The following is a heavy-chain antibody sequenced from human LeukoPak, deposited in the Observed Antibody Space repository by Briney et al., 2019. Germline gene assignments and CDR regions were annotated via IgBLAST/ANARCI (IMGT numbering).Heavy chain of an antibody. Sequence: ASVKVSCKASGYTFTSYDINWVRQATGQGLEWMGWMNPNSGNTGYAQKFQGRVTLTRDTSISSAYMELSRVRSDDTAVYYCAAARLTGYHFAIYWGQGTLVTVSS. CDR3: AAARLTGYHFAIY. D-gene: IGHD3-9*01. CDR2: MNPNSGNT. CDR1: GYTFTSYD. J-gene: IGHJ4*02. V-gene: IGHV1-8*01.